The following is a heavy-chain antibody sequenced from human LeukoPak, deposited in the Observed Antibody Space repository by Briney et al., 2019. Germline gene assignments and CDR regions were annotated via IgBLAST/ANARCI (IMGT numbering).Heavy chain of an antibody. V-gene: IGHV3-20*04. CDR3: ARGITMVRGVIEHNWFDP. Sequence: GGSLRLSCAASGFTFDDYGMSWVRQAPGKGLEWVSGINWNGGSTGYADSVKGRFSISRDDAKNSLYLQMSSLRAEDTAVYYCARGITMVRGVIEHNWFDPWGQGTLVTVSS. CDR2: INWNGGST. D-gene: IGHD3-10*01. CDR1: GFTFDDYG. J-gene: IGHJ5*02.